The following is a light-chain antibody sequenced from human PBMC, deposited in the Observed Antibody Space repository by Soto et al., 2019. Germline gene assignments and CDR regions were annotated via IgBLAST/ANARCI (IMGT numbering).Light chain of an antibody. J-gene: IGKJ5*01. CDR2: AAS. Sequence: DIQLTQSPSFLSASVGDRVTITCRASKATRSYLAWYQQKPGKAPKLLIYAASTLQSGVPSRFSGSGSGTEFTLTISSLQPEDFAIYYCQQLKSYPITVGQGTRLEIK. CDR3: QQLKSYPIT. CDR1: KATRSY. V-gene: IGKV1-9*01.